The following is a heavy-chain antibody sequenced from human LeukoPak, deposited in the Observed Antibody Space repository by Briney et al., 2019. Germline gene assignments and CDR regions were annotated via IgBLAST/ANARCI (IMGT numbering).Heavy chain of an antibody. V-gene: IGHV4-39*07. CDR2: IYYSGNT. J-gene: IGHJ3*02. D-gene: IGHD3-16*02. CDR1: GGSISSSSYY. CDR3: ARVGDYVWGSYRSEDI. Sequence: PSETLSLTCTVSGGSISSSSYYWGWIRQPPGKGLEWIGSIYYSGNTYYNPSLKSRVTISVDTSKNQFSLKLSSVTAADTAVYYCARVGDYVWGSYRSEDIWGQGTMVTVSS.